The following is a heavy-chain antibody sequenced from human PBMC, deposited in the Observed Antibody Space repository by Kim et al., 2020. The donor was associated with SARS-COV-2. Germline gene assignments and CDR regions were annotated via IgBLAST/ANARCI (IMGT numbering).Heavy chain of an antibody. D-gene: IGHD3-10*01. J-gene: IGHJ4*02. CDR1: GGTFSSYA. V-gene: IGHV1-69*13. CDR2: IIPIFGTA. Sequence: SVKVSCKASGGTFSSYAISWVRQAPGQGLEWMGGIIPIFGTANYAQKFQGRVTITADESTSTAYMELSSLRSEDTAVYYCARDRGNYYGSGSYYFPQHSYGLFDYWGQGTLVTVSS. CDR3: ARDRGNYYGSGSYYFPQHSYGLFDY.